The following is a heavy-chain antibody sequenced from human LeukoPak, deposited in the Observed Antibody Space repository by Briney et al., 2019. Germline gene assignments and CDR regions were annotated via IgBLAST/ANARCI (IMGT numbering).Heavy chain of an antibody. J-gene: IGHJ4*02. Sequence: GASVKVSCKASGYTFTSYYMHWVRQAPGQGLEWMGIINPSGGGTSYAQKFQGRVTMTRDTSTSTVYMELSSLRSEDTAVYYCAREGSVAGSSSPIGYYFDYWGQGALDTVSS. V-gene: IGHV1-46*01. D-gene: IGHD6-19*01. CDR3: AREGSVAGSSSPIGYYFDY. CDR1: GYTFTSYY. CDR2: INPSGGGT.